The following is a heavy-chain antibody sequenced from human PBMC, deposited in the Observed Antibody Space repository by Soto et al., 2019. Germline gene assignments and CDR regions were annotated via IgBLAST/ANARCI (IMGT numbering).Heavy chain of an antibody. V-gene: IGHV3-21*01. CDR1: GFTFSNYA. Sequence: GGSLRLSCAASGFTFSNYAMNWVRQAPGKGLEWVTAISSSNTYTEYADSVKGRFTVSRDNAKNTLFLQMNSLRAEDTAVYYCAREGYCSSTTCHYGMDVWGQGTTVTVSS. D-gene: IGHD2-2*01. CDR3: AREGYCSSTTCHYGMDV. CDR2: ISSSNTYT. J-gene: IGHJ6*02.